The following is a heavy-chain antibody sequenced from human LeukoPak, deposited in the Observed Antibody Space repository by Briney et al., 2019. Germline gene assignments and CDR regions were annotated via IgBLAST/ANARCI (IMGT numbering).Heavy chain of an antibody. V-gene: IGHV3-30*03. J-gene: IGHJ6*02. Sequence: GGSLRLSCAASGFTFSSYGMHWVRQAPGKGLEWVAVISYDGSNKYYADSVKGRFTISRDNSKNTLYLQMNSLRAEDTAVYYCARELRGYSSMPFDYGMDVWGQGTTVTVSS. CDR1: GFTFSSYG. CDR2: ISYDGSNK. D-gene: IGHD5-18*01. CDR3: ARELRGYSSMPFDYGMDV.